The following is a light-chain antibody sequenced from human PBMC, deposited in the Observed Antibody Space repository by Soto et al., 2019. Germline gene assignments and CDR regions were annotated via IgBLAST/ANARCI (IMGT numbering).Light chain of an antibody. CDR1: SSDVGGYNY. CDR3: SSYAGSNILL. V-gene: IGLV2-8*01. CDR2: EVS. Sequence: QSALTQTPSASGSPGQSVTISCTGTSSDVGGYNYVSWYQQHPDKAPKLMIYEVSKRPSGVPDRFSGSKSGNTASLTVSGLQADDEADYYCSSYAGSNILLFGGGTKLTVL. J-gene: IGLJ2*01.